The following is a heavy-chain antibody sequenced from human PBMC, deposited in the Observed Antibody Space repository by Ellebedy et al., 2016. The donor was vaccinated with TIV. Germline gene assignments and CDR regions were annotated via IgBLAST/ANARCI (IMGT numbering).Heavy chain of an antibody. CDR3: ASLEGDYWYFDL. CDR1: GFTFSSYA. Sequence: GGSLRLSCAASGFTFSSYAMSWVRQAPGKGLEWVSAISGSGGTYYADSVKGRFTISRDNAKNSLYLQMNSLRAEDTAVYYCASLEGDYWYFDLWGRGTLVTVSS. J-gene: IGHJ2*01. D-gene: IGHD3-16*01. CDR2: ISGSGGT. V-gene: IGHV3-23*01.